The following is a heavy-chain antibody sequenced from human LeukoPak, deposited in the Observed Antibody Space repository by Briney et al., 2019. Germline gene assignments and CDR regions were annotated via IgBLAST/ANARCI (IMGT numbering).Heavy chain of an antibody. J-gene: IGHJ4*02. Sequence: PSETLSLTCTVSGGSISSYYWSWIRQPPGKGLEWIGYIYYSGSTNYNPSLKSRVTISVDTSKNQFSLKLSSETAADTAVYYCARGTGGSPQTGFLDYWGQGTLVTVSS. D-gene: IGHD2-15*01. CDR2: IYYSGST. CDR3: ARGTGGSPQTGFLDY. CDR1: GGSISSYY. V-gene: IGHV4-59*01.